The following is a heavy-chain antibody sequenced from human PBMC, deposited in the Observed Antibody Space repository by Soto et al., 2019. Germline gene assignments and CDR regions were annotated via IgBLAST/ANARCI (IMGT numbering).Heavy chain of an antibody. CDR1: GGSFSSSIYY. Sequence: QLQLQESGPGLVKPSETLSLTCTVSGGSFSSSIYYWGWVRQPPGQGLELIGSIYYSGSTYYNPSLKSRVIISVDTSKNSFSLTLSSVTAADAAVYSCASLPYEYDSSGYYSRLGGWYFDLWGRGTLVTVSS. V-gene: IGHV4-39*01. J-gene: IGHJ2*01. D-gene: IGHD3-22*01. CDR3: ASLPYEYDSSGYYSRLGGWYFDL. CDR2: IYYSGST.